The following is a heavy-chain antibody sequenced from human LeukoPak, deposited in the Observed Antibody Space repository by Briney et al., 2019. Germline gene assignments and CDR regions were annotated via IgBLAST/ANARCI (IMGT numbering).Heavy chain of an antibody. CDR3: ARGQYYYGSGSFPPLNWFDP. J-gene: IGHJ5*02. Sequence: SETLSLTCTVSGGSVSSGSYYWSWIRQPPGKGLEWIGYIYYSGSTNYNPSLKSRVTISVDTSKNRFSLKLSSVTAADTAVYYCARGQYYYGSGSFPPLNWFDPWGQGTLVTVSS. CDR2: IYYSGST. V-gene: IGHV4-61*01. D-gene: IGHD3-10*01. CDR1: GGSVSSGSYY.